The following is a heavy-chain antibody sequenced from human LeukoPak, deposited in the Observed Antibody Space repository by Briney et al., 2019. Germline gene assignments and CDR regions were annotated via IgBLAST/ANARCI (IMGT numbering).Heavy chain of an antibody. CDR2: IDTDGSTT. CDR3: ATMITVTNYYYYYGMDV. J-gene: IGHJ6*02. Sequence: PGGSLRLSCAASGFTFSNYWMHWVRQAPGKGLVWVSRIDTDGSTTNYAGSVKGRFTISRDNAKNTLYLQMNSLRAEDTAVYYCATMITVTNYYYYYGMDVWGQGTTVTVSS. CDR1: GFTFSNYW. D-gene: IGHD4-17*01. V-gene: IGHV3-74*01.